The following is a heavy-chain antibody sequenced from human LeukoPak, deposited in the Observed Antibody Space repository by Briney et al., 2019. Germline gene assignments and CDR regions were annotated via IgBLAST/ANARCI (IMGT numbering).Heavy chain of an antibody. D-gene: IGHD1-26*01. CDR3: ATTDKSGYYYYGMDV. V-gene: IGHV3-53*01. CDR1: GFTLSDYY. J-gene: IGHJ6*02. CDR2: IYSGGGT. Sequence: GGSLRLSCAASGFTLSDYYMSWIRQAPGKGLEWVSVIYSGGGTYYTTSVRGRFTISRDTSKNTLYLQMNSLRVEDTAVYYCATTDKSGYYYYGMDVWGHGTTVIVSS.